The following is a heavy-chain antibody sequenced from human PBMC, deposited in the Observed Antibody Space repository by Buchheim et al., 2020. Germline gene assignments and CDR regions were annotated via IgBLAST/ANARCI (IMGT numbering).Heavy chain of an antibody. V-gene: IGHV1-46*01. CDR2: INPGGASA. Sequence: QVHLVQSGAEVKKPGARVKVSCTASGYTFTSYNVHWVRQAPGQGLEWMGIINPGGASASYAQTFQGRLTMTRDTSTSTVYMELSSLRSEDTAVYYCARDECRASACYSRAYYYFDFWGQGTL. D-gene: IGHD2/OR15-2a*01. CDR1: GYTFTSYN. J-gene: IGHJ4*02. CDR3: ARDECRASACYSRAYYYFDF.